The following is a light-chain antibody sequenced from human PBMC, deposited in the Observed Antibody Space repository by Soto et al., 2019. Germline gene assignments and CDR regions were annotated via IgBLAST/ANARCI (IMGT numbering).Light chain of an antibody. Sequence: DIQMIQFPSSLSASVGDRVTITCRASQSITRFLNWYQQKPGTAPELLISVASSLQSGVPSRFSGSGFGTEFTLTISSLLPEDFATYYCQQSHTTPWTFGHGTKVEIK. V-gene: IGKV1-39*01. CDR1: QSITRF. J-gene: IGKJ1*01. CDR3: QQSHTTPWT. CDR2: VAS.